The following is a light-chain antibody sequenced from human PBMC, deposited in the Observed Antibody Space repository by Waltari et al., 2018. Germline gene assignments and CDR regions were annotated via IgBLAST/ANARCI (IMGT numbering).Light chain of an antibody. J-gene: IGLJ1*01. CDR3: CSYAGSSTYV. Sequence: QSALTQPASVSGSPGQSITISCTGTSSAVVIYNLVPWYQQHPGKAPKLKLYEGTKRPSGVSNRFCGSKSGNTASLTISGLQAEDEADYYCCSYAGSSTYVFGTGTKVTVL. V-gene: IGLV2-23*01. CDR2: EGT. CDR1: SSAVVIYNL.